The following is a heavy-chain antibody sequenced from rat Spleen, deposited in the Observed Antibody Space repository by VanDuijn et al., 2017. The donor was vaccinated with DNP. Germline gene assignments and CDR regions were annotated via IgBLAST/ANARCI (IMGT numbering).Heavy chain of an antibody. CDR3: TSNPHIRTAAPFDY. V-gene: IGHV5-31*01. J-gene: IGHJ2*01. CDR2: ISNTGDHT. CDR1: GFIFSNYW. D-gene: IGHD3-8*01. Sequence: EVQLVESGGGPVQPGRSLKLSCVASGFIFSNYWMTWIRQTPGKGLEWLSSISNTGDHTYSSDSVKGRFSLSRDNAKSTLYLQLNSLRSEDTATYYCTSNPHIRTAAPFDYWGQGAMVTVSS.